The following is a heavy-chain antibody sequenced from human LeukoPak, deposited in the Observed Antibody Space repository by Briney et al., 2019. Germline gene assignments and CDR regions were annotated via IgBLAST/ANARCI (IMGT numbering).Heavy chain of an antibody. Sequence: GGSLRLSCAASGFTFSDYAMTWVRQAPGKGLEWVSGISNSGGTTYYADSVKGRFTISRDNSKNTLYLQMNSLRAEDTAVYYCAKKESRYCSSTSCLIGMDVWGQGTTVTVSS. CDR2: ISNSGGTT. CDR3: AKKESRYCSSTSCLIGMDV. D-gene: IGHD2-2*01. CDR1: GFTFSDYA. V-gene: IGHV3-23*01. J-gene: IGHJ6*02.